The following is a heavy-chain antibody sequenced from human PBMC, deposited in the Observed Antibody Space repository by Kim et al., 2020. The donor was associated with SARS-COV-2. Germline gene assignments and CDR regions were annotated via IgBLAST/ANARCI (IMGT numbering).Heavy chain of an antibody. V-gene: IGHV4-59*01. D-gene: IGHD3-16*02. J-gene: IGHJ4*02. CDR2: IYYSGST. CDR3: ARDGFRGEHSSGELSGYFDY. CDR1: GGSISSYY. Sequence: SETLSLTCTVSGGSISSYYWSWIRQPPGKGLEWIGYIYYSGSTNYNPSLKSRVTISVDTSKNQFSLKLSSVTAADTAVYYCARDGFRGEHSSGELSGYFDYWGQGTLVTVSS.